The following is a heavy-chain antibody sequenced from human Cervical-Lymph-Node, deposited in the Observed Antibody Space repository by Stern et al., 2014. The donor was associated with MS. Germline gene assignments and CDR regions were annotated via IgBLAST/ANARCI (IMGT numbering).Heavy chain of an antibody. CDR2: IIPFFGTA. CDR3: VRDQAGVAVY. Sequence: QVQLVQSGAEVKKPGSSMKVSCKASTDTFSNIDISWVRQAPGQGLEWLGGIIPFFGTAHYARKVQDRLRITADVSTSTVTMELSSLRSEDTAVYYCVRDQAGVAVYWGQGSLVTVSS. D-gene: IGHD6-19*01. CDR1: TDTFSNID. J-gene: IGHJ4*02. V-gene: IGHV1-69*01.